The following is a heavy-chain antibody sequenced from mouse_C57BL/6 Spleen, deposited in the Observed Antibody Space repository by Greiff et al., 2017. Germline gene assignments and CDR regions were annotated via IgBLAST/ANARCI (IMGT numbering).Heavy chain of an antibody. V-gene: IGHV5-6*01. D-gene: IGHD1-1*01. Sequence: EVHLVESGGDLVKPGGSLKLSCAASGFTFSSYGMSWVRQTPDKRLEWVATISSGGSYTYYPDSVKGRVTISRDNAKNTLYLQMSSLKSEDTAMYYCASLSDYWGQGTSVTVSS. CDR3: ASLSDY. CDR2: ISSGGSYT. CDR1: GFTFSSYG. J-gene: IGHJ4*01.